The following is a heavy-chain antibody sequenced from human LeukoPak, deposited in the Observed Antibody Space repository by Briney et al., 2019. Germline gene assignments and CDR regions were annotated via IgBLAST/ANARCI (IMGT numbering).Heavy chain of an antibody. CDR1: GFTFSSYA. CDR3: ATDFYDST. V-gene: IGHV3-15*01. Sequence: GGSLRLSCAASGFTFSSYAMSWVRQAPGKGLEWVGRIRSNSDGGTIDYAAPVKDRFTLSRDDSKTTLYLQMNSLQTEDTAVYYCATDFYDSTWGQGTLVTVSS. CDR2: IRSNSDGGTI. D-gene: IGHD3-22*01. J-gene: IGHJ5*02.